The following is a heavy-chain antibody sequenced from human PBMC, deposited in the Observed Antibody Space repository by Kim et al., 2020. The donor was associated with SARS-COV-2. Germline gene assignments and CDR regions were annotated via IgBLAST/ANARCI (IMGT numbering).Heavy chain of an antibody. D-gene: IGHD3-3*01. V-gene: IGHV4-34*01. CDR3: ARGGQGFWSGYYSYYYYYG. Sequence: SETLSLTCAVYGGSFSGYYWSWIRQPPGKGLEWIGEINHSGSTNYNPSLKSRVTISVDTSKNQFSLKLSSVTAADTAVYYCARGGQGFWSGYYSYYYYYG. J-gene: IGHJ6*01. CDR1: GGSFSGYY. CDR2: INHSGST.